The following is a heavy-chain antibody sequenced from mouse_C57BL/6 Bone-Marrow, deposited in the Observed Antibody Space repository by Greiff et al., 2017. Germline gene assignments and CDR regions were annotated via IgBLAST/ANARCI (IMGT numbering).Heavy chain of an antibody. V-gene: IGHV3-6*01. Sequence: EVQLQQSGPGLVKPSQSLSLTCSVTGYSITSGYYWNWIRQFPGNKLEWMGYISYDGSNNYNPSLKNRISITRNTSKNQFFLKLNSVTTEDTATYYCARDLGLITTVVDWYFDVWGTGTTVTVSS. D-gene: IGHD1-1*01. J-gene: IGHJ1*03. CDR1: GYSITSGYY. CDR2: ISYDGSN. CDR3: ARDLGLITTVVDWYFDV.